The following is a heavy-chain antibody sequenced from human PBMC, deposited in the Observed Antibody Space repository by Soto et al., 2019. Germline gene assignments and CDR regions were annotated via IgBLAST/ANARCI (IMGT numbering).Heavy chain of an antibody. J-gene: IGHJ4*02. V-gene: IGHV4-31*03. CDR2: IYYSGST. D-gene: IGHD3-10*01. CDR3: ARFGESVDY. Sequence: QVQLQESGPGLVKPSQTLSLTCTVSGASISSGGYYWSWIRHHPGKGLEWIGYIYYSGSTYYNPSLKSRVTISVDTSKNQSSLELNSVTAADTAVHYCARFGESVDYWGQGTLVTVSS. CDR1: GASISSGGYY.